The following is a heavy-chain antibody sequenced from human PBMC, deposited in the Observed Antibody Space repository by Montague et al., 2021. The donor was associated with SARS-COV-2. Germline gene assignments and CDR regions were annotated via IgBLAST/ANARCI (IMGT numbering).Heavy chain of an antibody. J-gene: IGHJ4*02. Sequence: SETLSLTCTVSGGSISSYHHYWGWIRQPPGKGLEWIGAMSYSGSTWLNPSLKSRVTISVDTSKNQVSLKLNSVTAADTAVYYCARVRQRLVPFDDWGQGTLVTVSS. D-gene: IGHD6-13*01. CDR1: GGSISSYHHY. CDR3: ARVRQRLVPFDD. V-gene: IGHV4-39*07. CDR2: MSYSGST.